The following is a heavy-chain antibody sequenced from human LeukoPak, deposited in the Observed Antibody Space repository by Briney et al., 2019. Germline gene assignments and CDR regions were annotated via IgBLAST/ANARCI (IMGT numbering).Heavy chain of an antibody. D-gene: IGHD3-10*01. CDR1: GFTFSSYS. J-gene: IGHJ4*02. CDR3: ARAPYRVRGYFDY. CDR2: ISSSSSYI. V-gene: IGHV3-21*01. Sequence: GGSLRLSCAASGFTFSSYSMNWVHQAPGKGLEWVSSISSSSSYIYYADSVKGRFTISRDNAKNSLYLQMNSLRAEDTAVYYCARAPYRVRGYFDYWGQGTLVTVSS.